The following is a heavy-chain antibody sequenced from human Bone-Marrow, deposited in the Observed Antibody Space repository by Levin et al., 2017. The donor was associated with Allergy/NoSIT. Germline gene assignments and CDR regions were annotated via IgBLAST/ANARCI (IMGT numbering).Heavy chain of an antibody. CDR1: GFTFSSYA. V-gene: IGHV3-23*01. CDR3: AKVLTALYSYGRYYYYGMDV. D-gene: IGHD5-18*01. Sequence: GGSLRLSCAASGFTFSSYAMSWVRQAPGKGLEWVSAISGSGGSTYYADSVKGRFTISRDNSKNTLYLQMNSLRAEDTAVYYCAKVLTALYSYGRYYYYGMDVWGQGTTVTVSS. J-gene: IGHJ6*02. CDR2: ISGSGGST.